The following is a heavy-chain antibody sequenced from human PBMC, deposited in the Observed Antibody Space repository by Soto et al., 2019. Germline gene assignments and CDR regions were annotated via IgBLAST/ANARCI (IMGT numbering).Heavy chain of an antibody. J-gene: IGHJ5*02. D-gene: IGHD6-13*01. Sequence: SETLSLTCTVSGGSISSYYWSWIRQPPGKGLEWIGYIYYSGSTNYNPSLKSRVTISVDTSKNQFSLKLSSVTAADTAVYYCVRDIAAAGGYNWFDPWGQGTLVTVSS. CDR3: VRDIAAAGGYNWFDP. CDR2: IYYSGST. V-gene: IGHV4-59*01. CDR1: GGSISSYY.